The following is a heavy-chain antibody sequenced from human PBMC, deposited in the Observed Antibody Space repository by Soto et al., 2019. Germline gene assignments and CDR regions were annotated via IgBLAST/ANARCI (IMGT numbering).Heavy chain of an antibody. J-gene: IGHJ5*02. CDR3: AREWDGDGYNSGWFDP. V-gene: IGHV3-48*01. CDR1: GFTFSSHS. Sequence: GGSLRLSCAASGFTFSSHSMNWVRQAPGKGLEWVSYISSSSNTRYYADSVKGRFTISRDNAKNSLYLQMNSLRAEDTAVYYCAREWDGDGYNSGWFDPWGQGTLVTVSS. CDR2: ISSSSNTR. D-gene: IGHD5-12*01.